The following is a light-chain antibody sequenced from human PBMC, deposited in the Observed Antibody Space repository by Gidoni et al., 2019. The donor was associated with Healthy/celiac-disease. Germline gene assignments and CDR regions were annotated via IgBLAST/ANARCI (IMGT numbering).Light chain of an antibody. CDR3: QQSYSTPT. J-gene: IGKJ2*01. CDR1: QSISSY. CDR2: AAS. V-gene: IGKV1-39*01. Sequence: RVTITCRASQSISSYLNWYQQKPGKDPKLLIYAASSLQSGVPSRFSGSGSGTDFTLTISSLQPEDFATYYCQQSYSTPTFXQXTKLXIK.